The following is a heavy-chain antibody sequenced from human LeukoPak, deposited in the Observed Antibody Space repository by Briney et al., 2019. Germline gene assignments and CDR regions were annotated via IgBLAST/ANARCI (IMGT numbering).Heavy chain of an antibody. Sequence: PGRSLRLSCAASGFTFSSYAMHWVRQAPGKGLEWVAVISYDGSNKYYADSVKGRFTISRDNSKNTLYLQMNSLKTEDTAVYYCTTDLVYSSSWYVLDYWGQGTLVTVSS. CDR2: ISYDGSNK. CDR1: GFTFSSYA. J-gene: IGHJ4*02. V-gene: IGHV3-30-3*01. D-gene: IGHD6-13*01. CDR3: TTDLVYSSSWYVLDY.